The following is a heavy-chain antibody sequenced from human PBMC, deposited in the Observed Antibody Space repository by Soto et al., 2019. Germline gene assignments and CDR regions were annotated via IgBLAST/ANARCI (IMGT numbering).Heavy chain of an antibody. Sequence: QVHLVQSGPEVKKPGASMKVSCKASGYSFSSYGITRVRQAPGQGLEWMGWINPSTNETNYAQRFQGRVTVTTDTSTTTAYIELRNLKYDDTAVYYCARDWFPRFDPWGPGTLVTVSS. CDR2: INPSTNET. D-gene: IGHD3-10*01. CDR1: GYSFSSYG. CDR3: ARDWFPRFDP. V-gene: IGHV1-18*01. J-gene: IGHJ5*02.